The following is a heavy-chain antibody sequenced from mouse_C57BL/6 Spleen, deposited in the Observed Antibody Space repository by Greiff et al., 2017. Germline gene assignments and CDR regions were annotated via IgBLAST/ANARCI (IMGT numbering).Heavy chain of an antibody. V-gene: IGHV1-18*01. CDR2: INPNNGGT. D-gene: IGHD2-3*01. Sequence: EVQLQQSGPELVKPGASVKIPCKASGYTFTDYNMDWVKQSHGKSLDWIGYINPNNGGTIYNQKFKGKATLTVDKSSSTAYMELRSLTSEDTAVYYCARARWLLTVFYAVDYWGQGTSVTVSS. CDR1: GYTFTDYN. CDR3: ARARWLLTVFYAVDY. J-gene: IGHJ4*01.